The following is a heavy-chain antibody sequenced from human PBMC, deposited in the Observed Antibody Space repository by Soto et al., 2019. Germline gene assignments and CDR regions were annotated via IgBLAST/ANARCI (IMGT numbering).Heavy chain of an antibody. V-gene: IGHV4-30-4*01. CDR1: GGSISSADYY. J-gene: IGHJ5*02. D-gene: IGHD2-2*01. CDR3: ATAVYCSSASCSNCFDT. Sequence: SLTCTVSGGSISSADYYWSWIRQPPGKGLEWIGYIYYSGSTYYNPSLKSRVTISLDTSKNQFSLKLSSVTAADTAVYYCATAVYCSSASCSNCFDTWGQGTLVTVSS. CDR2: IYYSGST.